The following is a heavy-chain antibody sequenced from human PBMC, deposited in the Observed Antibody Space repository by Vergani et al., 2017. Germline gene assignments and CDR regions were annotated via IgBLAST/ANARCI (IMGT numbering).Heavy chain of an antibody. D-gene: IGHD3-10*01. CDR2: IRSKANSYAT. V-gene: IGHV3-73*02. Sequence: EVQLVESGGGLVQPGGSLKLSCAASGFTFSGSAMHWVRQASGKGLEWVGRIRSKANSYATAYAASVKGRFTISRDDSKNTAYLQMNSLKTEDTDVYYCTSLLWFGESPWGQGTLVTVSS. J-gene: IGHJ5*02. CDR3: TSLLWFGESP. CDR1: GFTFSGSA.